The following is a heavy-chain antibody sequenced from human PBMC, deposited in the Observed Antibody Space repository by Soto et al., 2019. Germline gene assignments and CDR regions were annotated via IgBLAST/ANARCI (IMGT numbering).Heavy chain of an antibody. CDR2: INPNSGGT. CDR3: ARVTRNWNPANFDY. D-gene: IGHD1-1*01. J-gene: IGHJ4*02. V-gene: IGHV1-2*02. Sequence: ASVKVSCKASGYTFTGYYMHWVRQAPGQGLEWMGWINPNSGGTNYAQKFQGRVTMTRDTSISTAYMELSRLRSDDTAVYYCARVTRNWNPANFDYWGQGTLVTVYS. CDR1: GYTFTGYY.